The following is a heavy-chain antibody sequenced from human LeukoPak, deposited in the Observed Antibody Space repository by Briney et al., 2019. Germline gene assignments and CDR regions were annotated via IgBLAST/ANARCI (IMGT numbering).Heavy chain of an antibody. J-gene: IGHJ4*02. CDR3: ARCGSNSPVISVH. CDR1: GFSFSDYN. Sequence: GGSLRLSCAASGFSFSDYNMNWVRQAPGKGLEWVSSITSSSSYMYYADSVKGRFTISRDNAGNSLYLQMDSLRAEDKAVYYCARCGSNSPVISVHWGQGTLVTVSS. D-gene: IGHD4-23*01. CDR2: ITSSSSYM. V-gene: IGHV3-21*01.